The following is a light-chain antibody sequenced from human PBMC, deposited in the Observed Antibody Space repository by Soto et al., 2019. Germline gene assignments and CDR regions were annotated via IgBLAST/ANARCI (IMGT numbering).Light chain of an antibody. J-gene: IGLJ1*01. CDR2: DVS. CDR3: CSYAGSSLV. V-gene: IGLV2-11*01. CDR1: SSDVGGYNY. Sequence: QSVLTQPRSVSGSPGQSVTISCTGTSSDVGGYNYVSWYQQHPGKAPKLMIYDVSKRPSGVPDRFSGSKSGNTASLTISGLQAEDEADYSCCSYAGSSLVFGTGTKLTVL.